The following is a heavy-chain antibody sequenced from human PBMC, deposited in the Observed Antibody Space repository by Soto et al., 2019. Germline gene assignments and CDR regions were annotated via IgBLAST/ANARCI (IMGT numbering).Heavy chain of an antibody. CDR3: SNAAQRYYYYYGMDV. CDR1: GGTFSSYA. Sequence: QVQLVQSGAEVKQPGSSVKVSCKASGGTFSSYAISWVRQAPGQGLEWMGGIIPIFGTAYYAQKFQGRVTITADESTSTAYMELSSLRSEDTAVYYCSNAAQRYYYYYGMDVWGQGTTVTVSS. D-gene: IGHD4-4*01. CDR2: IIPIFGTA. V-gene: IGHV1-69*01. J-gene: IGHJ6*02.